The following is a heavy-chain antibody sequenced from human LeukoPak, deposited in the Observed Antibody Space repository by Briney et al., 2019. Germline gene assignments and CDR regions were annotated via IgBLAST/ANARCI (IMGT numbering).Heavy chain of an antibody. V-gene: IGHV4-59*01. CDR2: ISYSGST. Sequence: SETLSLTCTVSGGYISSSYWNWIRQPPGKGLEWIGYISYSGSTNYNPSLKGRVTIAVDTSKNRFSLKLRSVTAADTAVYYCARDSVYATNWYDPWGQGTLVTVSS. J-gene: IGHJ5*02. D-gene: IGHD2-8*01. CDR1: GGYISSSY. CDR3: ARDSVYATNWYDP.